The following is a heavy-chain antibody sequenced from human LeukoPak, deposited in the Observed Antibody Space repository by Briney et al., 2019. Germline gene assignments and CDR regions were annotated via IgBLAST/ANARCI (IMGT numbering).Heavy chain of an antibody. CDR2: ISGSGGST. Sequence: GGSLRLSCAASGFTFSTNAMSWVRQAPGKGLEWVSAISGSGGSTYYADSVKGRFTISRDNSKNTLYLQMNSLRAEDTAVYYCAKVRWSSYYFDYWGQGTLVTVSS. CDR3: AKVRWSSYYFDY. CDR1: GFTFSTNA. V-gene: IGHV3-23*01. J-gene: IGHJ4*02. D-gene: IGHD3-10*01.